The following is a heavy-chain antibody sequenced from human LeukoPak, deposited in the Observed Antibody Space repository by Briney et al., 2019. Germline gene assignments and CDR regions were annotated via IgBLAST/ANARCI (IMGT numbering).Heavy chain of an antibody. J-gene: IGHJ4*02. D-gene: IGHD3-22*01. Sequence: ASVKVSCKASGYTFISYDINWVRQASGQGLEWMGWMNPNSGNTGYAQTFQGRVTMTRNTSINTAYMELSSLRPEDTALYYCASRLWYDSSGYYYAVVDYWGQGTLVTVSS. CDR2: MNPNSGNT. CDR3: ASRLWYDSSGYYYAVVDY. V-gene: IGHV1-8*01. CDR1: GYTFISYD.